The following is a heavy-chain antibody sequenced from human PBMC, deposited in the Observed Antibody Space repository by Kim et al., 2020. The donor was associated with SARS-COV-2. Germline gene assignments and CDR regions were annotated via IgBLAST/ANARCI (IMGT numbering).Heavy chain of an antibody. D-gene: IGHD6-13*01. CDR3: VKDHGIAAAEGDY. Sequence: YADSVKGRFTISRDNSKNTLYLQMSSLRAEDTAVYYCVKDHGIAAAEGDYWGQGTLVTVSS. J-gene: IGHJ4*02. V-gene: IGHV3-64D*06.